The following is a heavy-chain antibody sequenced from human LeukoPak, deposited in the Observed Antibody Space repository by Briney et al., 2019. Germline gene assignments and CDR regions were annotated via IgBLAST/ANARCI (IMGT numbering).Heavy chain of an antibody. Sequence: GASVKLSCKPSGYTFISHPMHWVRQAPGQRLEWMGWINAGNGKTEYSQKFQGRVTITRDTSASTVYMELNSLRSEDTAMYYCARDRYYGSDGRFNYFDYWGQGTPHAVSS. CDR3: ARDRYYGSDGRFNYFDY. CDR2: INAGNGKT. D-gene: IGHD3-10*01. CDR1: GYTFISHP. J-gene: IGHJ4*02. V-gene: IGHV1-3*01.